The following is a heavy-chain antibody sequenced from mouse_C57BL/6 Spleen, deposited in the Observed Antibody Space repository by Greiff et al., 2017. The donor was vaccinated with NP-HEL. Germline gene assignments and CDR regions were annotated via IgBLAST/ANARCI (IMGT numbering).Heavy chain of an antibody. CDR3: TSHWEDYARDY. Sequence: QVHVKQSGAELVRPGASVTLSCKASGYTFTDYEMHWVKQTPVHGLEWIGAIDPETGGTAYNQKFKGKAILTADKSSSTAYMELRSLTSEDSAVYYCTSHWEDYARDYWGQGTSVTVSS. CDR2: IDPETGGT. V-gene: IGHV1-15*01. CDR1: GYTFTDYE. D-gene: IGHD4-1*01. J-gene: IGHJ4*01.